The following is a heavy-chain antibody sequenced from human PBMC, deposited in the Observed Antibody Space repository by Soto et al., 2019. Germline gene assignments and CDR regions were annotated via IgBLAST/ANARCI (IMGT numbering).Heavy chain of an antibody. CDR1: GFTFSSYA. D-gene: IGHD3-10*01. V-gene: IGHV3-23*01. CDR3: AKAPPVSSNYYGSGSPHDFDY. J-gene: IGHJ4*02. CDR2: ISGSGGST. Sequence: GGSLRLSCAASGFTFSSYAMSWVRQAPGKGLEWVSAISGSGGSTYYADSVKGRITISRDNSKNTLYLQMNSLRAEDTAVYYCAKAPPVSSNYYGSGSPHDFDYWGQGTLVTVSS.